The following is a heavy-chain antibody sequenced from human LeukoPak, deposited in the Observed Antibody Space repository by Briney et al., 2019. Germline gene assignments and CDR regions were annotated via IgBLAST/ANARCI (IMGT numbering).Heavy chain of an antibody. CDR3: ARFSIAVAGTADY. V-gene: IGHV4-59*01. D-gene: IGHD6-19*01. CDR1: GGSMSSYY. J-gene: IGHJ4*02. CDR2: NYDSGST. Sequence: SETLSLTCTLSGGSMSSYYWNWIRQPPGKGLEWIGYNYDSGSTNYNPSLESRVTISVDMSKNQFSLKMTSVTAADTAVYYCARFSIAVAGTADYWGQGTLVTVSS.